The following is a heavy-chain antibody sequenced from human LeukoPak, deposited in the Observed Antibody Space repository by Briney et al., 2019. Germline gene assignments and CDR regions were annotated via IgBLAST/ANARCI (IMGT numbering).Heavy chain of an antibody. V-gene: IGHV3-74*01. Sequence: HTGGSLRLSRAAAGFTFSSYWMHWVRQAPGKGLVWVSLINGDGSSTTYADSVKGRFTISRDNAKNTLYLQMNSLRAEDTAVYYCARLRLESGWTVPGYWGQGTLVTVSS. J-gene: IGHJ4*02. CDR1: GFTFSSYW. D-gene: IGHD6-19*01. CDR2: INGDGSST. CDR3: ARLRLESGWTVPGY.